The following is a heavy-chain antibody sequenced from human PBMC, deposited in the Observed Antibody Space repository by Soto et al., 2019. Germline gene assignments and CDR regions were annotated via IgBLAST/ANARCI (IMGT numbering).Heavy chain of an antibody. D-gene: IGHD5-12*01. CDR1: GGSISSYY. J-gene: IGHJ4*02. Sequence: QVQLQESGPGLVKPSETLSLTCTVSGGSISSYYWSWIRQPPGKGLELIGYIYYSGSTNYNPTLKSRVTISVDTSKNQFSLKLSSVTAADTAVYYCARGLDGYNYDYWGQGTLVTVSS. V-gene: IGHV4-59*01. CDR2: IYYSGST. CDR3: ARGLDGYNYDY.